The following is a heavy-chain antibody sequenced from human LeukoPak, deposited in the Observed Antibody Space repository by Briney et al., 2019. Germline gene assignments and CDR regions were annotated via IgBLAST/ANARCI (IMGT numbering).Heavy chain of an antibody. CDR3: AKGVVVAPDVTPFDY. Sequence: GGSLRLSCAASGFTFSSYWMSWVRQAPGKGLEWVANIKQDGSEKYYVDSVKGRFTISRDNSKNTLYLQMNSLRAEDTAVYYCAKGVVVAPDVTPFDYWGQGTLVTVSS. CDR1: GFTFSSYW. CDR2: IKQDGSEK. V-gene: IGHV3-7*03. J-gene: IGHJ4*02. D-gene: IGHD2-2*01.